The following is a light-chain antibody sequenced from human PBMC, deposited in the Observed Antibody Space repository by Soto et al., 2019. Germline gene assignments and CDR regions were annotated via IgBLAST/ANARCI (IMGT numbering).Light chain of an antibody. CDR3: HQITDWPPQWT. Sequence: EVVLTHSPYTLSLPPGERATVSWMDSESISSYLAWYRQRPGQAPRLLIYDASSRATGIPARFSGSGSGTDLTLTISSLEPEDFAVYYCHQITDWPPQWTFGKGTKVDIK. CDR2: DAS. V-gene: IGKV3-11*01. J-gene: IGKJ1*01. CDR1: ESISSY.